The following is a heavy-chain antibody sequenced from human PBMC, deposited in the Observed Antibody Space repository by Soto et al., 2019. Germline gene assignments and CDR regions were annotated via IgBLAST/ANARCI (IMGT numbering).Heavy chain of an antibody. Sequence: QVQLVESGGGVVQPGRSLRLSCAASGFTFSSYGMHWVRQAPGKGLEWVAIISYDGSNKYYADSVKGRFTISRDNSKNTLYLQMNSLMAEDTAVYYCAKGYSNLDYWGQGTLVTVSS. CDR3: AKGYSNLDY. V-gene: IGHV3-30*18. D-gene: IGHD4-4*01. CDR1: GFTFSSYG. CDR2: ISYDGSNK. J-gene: IGHJ4*02.